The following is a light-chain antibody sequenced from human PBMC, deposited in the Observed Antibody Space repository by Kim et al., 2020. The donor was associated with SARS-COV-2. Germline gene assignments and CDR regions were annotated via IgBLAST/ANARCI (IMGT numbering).Light chain of an antibody. CDR3: QQYGSSLPYS. J-gene: IGKJ2*03. Sequence: YTGERANNSCRASQSISNSYVAGYQQKPGQAPRFLIYGASTRATGIPDRFSGSGSGTDFTLTISRLEPEDFAVYYCQQYGSSLPYSFGQGTKLEI. V-gene: IGKV3-20*01. CDR2: GAS. CDR1: QSISNSY.